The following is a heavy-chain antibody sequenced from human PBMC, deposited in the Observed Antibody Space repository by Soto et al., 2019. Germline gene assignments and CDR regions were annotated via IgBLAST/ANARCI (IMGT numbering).Heavy chain of an antibody. Sequence: SETLSLTCTVSGDSITSSYWWSWVRQPPGRGLEWIGKISHTGTTYYNPSLGSRITISVEKSKNQFSLKLTSVTAADTAVFYCATMGTPVTGLYYFDYWGQGTLVTVSS. J-gene: IGHJ4*02. D-gene: IGHD4-17*01. V-gene: IGHV4-4*02. CDR1: GDSITSSYW. CDR2: ISHTGTT. CDR3: ATMGTPVTGLYYFDY.